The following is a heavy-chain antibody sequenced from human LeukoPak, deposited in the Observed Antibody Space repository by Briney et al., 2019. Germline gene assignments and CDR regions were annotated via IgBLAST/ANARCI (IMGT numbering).Heavy chain of an antibody. CDR1: GFTFNSYS. CDR3: AKDATTYSSSWSFDY. D-gene: IGHD6-13*01. V-gene: IGHV3-30*02. J-gene: IGHJ4*02. CDR2: IRYDGSNK. Sequence: GGSLRLSCAASGFTFNSYSMNWVRQAPGKGLEWVAFIRYDGSNKYYADSVKGRFTISRDNSKNTLYLQMNSLRAEDTAVYYCAKDATTYSSSWSFDYWGQGTLVTVSS.